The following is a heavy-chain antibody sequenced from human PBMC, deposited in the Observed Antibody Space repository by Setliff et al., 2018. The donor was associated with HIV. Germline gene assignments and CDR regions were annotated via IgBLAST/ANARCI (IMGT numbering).Heavy chain of an antibody. CDR1: GFTFSGYS. J-gene: IGHJ5*02. D-gene: IGHD6-13*01. Sequence: LLLSCAASGFTFSGYSMNWVRQAPGKGLEWVSSISSNSGEIFYAESLKGRFTISRDNPKNSLYLQMNSLRAEDSAVYYCARDLPGMAPWGQGTLVTVSS. V-gene: IGHV3-21*06. CDR3: ARDLPGMAP. CDR2: ISSNSGEI.